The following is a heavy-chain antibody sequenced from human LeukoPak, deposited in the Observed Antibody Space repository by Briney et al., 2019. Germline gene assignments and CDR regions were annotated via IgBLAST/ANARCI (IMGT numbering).Heavy chain of an antibody. CDR3: ARGKRSGCLNWCDP. D-gene: IGHD3-10*01. J-gene: IGHJ5*02. Sequence: ASVKVSCKASGYTFTSYDINWVRPATGQGLEWMGWMNPNSGNTGYAQKFQGRVTMTRNTSISTAYMELSSLRSGDTAVYYCARGKRSGCLNWCDPWGQGTLVTVSS. CDR1: GYTFTSYD. CDR2: MNPNSGNT. V-gene: IGHV1-8*01.